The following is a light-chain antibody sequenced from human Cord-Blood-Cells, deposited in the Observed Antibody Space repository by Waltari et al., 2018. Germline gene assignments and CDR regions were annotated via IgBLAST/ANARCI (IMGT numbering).Light chain of an antibody. V-gene: IGKV4-1*01. CDR2: WAS. CDR3: QQYYSTPYT. J-gene: IGKJ2*01. CDR1: PSVLYSSNNKNY. Sequence: DIVMTQSPDSLAVSLGERATINCKSSPSVLYSSNNKNYLAWYQQKPGQPPKLLIYWASTRESGVPDRFSGSGSGTDFTLTISGLQAEDVAVYYCQQYYSTPYTFGQGTKLEIK.